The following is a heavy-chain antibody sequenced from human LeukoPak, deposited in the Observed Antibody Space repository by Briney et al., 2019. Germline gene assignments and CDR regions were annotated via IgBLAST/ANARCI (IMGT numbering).Heavy chain of an antibody. CDR3: ASNEWSGYYFDY. Sequence: PSETLSLTCTVSGGSISTSSYYWGWIRQPPGKGLEWIGSMYYSGSTYYNPSLKSRVTISVDTSKNQFSLKLSSVTAADTALYYCASNEWSGYYFDYLGQGTLVTVSS. J-gene: IGHJ4*02. V-gene: IGHV4-39*01. D-gene: IGHD3-3*01. CDR2: MYYSGST. CDR1: GGSISTSSYY.